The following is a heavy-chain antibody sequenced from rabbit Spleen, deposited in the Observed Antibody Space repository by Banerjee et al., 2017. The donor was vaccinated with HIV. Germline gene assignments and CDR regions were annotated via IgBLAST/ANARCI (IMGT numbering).Heavy chain of an antibody. CDR2: IYTGRGSYT. CDR3: ARDTGSSFSPYGMDL. Sequence: QSLEESGGDLVKPGASMTLTCKASGLDFSSSYYMCWVRQAPGKGLEWIACIYTGRGSYTYYASWAKGRFTISKSSATTVTLQRTRRTVAATATYFCARDTGSSFSPYGMDLWGQGTLVT. J-gene: IGHJ6*01. V-gene: IGHV1S40*01. D-gene: IGHD4-2*01. CDR1: GLDFSSSYY.